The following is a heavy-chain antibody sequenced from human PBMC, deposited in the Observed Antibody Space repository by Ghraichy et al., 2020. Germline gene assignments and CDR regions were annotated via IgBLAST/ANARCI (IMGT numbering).Heavy chain of an antibody. CDR1: GFIFSSYG. CDR3: AKQTTVVRGVISPFDI. J-gene: IGHJ3*02. V-gene: IGHV3-23*01. Sequence: GESLRLTCAASGFIFSSYGVSWVRQAPGKGLEWVSAIGGSGGDTYYADSVKGRFTISRDNSKNTLYLQMNSLRAEDTAVYYCAKQTTVVRGVISPFDIWGQGTMVTVSA. D-gene: IGHD3-10*01. CDR2: IGGSGGDT.